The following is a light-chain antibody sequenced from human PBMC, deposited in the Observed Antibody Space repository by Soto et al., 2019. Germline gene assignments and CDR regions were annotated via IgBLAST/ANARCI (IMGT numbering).Light chain of an antibody. Sequence: QSALTQPASVSGSPGQSITISCTGTSSDVGGYSSVSWYQQHPGKAPKLMIYEVTNRPSGVSNRFSGSKFGNTASLTISGLQAEDEAEYYCSSITGSNTLVFGTGTKLTVL. V-gene: IGLV2-14*01. CDR3: SSITGSNTLV. CDR2: EVT. J-gene: IGLJ1*01. CDR1: SSDVGGYSS.